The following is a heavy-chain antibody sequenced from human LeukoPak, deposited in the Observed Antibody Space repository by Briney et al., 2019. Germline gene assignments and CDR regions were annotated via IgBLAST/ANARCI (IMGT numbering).Heavy chain of an antibody. V-gene: IGHV3-48*04. J-gene: IGHJ4*02. D-gene: IGHD2-15*01. CDR3: ASTISCLL. Sequence: GGSLRLSCAASGFTFSSYSMNWVRQAPGKGLEWVSYISSSSSTIYYADPVKGRFTISGDNNKNMLYLEMKSLRVEDTAVYYCASTISCLLWGQGTLVTVSS. CDR2: ISSSSSTI. CDR1: GFTFSSYS.